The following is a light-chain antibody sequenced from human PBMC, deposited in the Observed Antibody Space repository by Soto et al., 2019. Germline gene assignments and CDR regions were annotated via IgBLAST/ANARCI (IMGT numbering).Light chain of an antibody. CDR2: AAS. CDR3: QQSYSTPYT. J-gene: IGKJ2*01. V-gene: IGKV1-39*01. Sequence: DIQMTQSSSSLSASVGDRVTITCRASQSISSYLNWYQQKPGKAPKLLISAASSLQSGVPSRFSGSASGTDFTLTISSLQPEDFATYYCQQSYSTPYTFGQGTKLEIK. CDR1: QSISSY.